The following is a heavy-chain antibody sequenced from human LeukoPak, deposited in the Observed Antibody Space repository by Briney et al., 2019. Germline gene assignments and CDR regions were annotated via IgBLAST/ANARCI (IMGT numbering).Heavy chain of an antibody. CDR3: ARDHSSWFDAFDI. CDR2: IYYSGST. CDR1: GGSISSYY. V-gene: IGHV4-59*01. Sequence: SETLSLTCTVSGGSISSYYWSWIRQPPRKGLEWIGYIYYSGSTNYNPSLKSRVTISVDTSKNQFSLKLSSVTAADTAVYYCARDHSSWFDAFDIWGQGTMVTVSS. D-gene: IGHD6-13*01. J-gene: IGHJ3*02.